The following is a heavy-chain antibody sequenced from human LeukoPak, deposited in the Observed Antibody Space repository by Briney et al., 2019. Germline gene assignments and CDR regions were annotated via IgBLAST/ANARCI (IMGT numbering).Heavy chain of an antibody. V-gene: IGHV3-30*18. CDR2: ISYDGSNK. CDR3: AKPSGGSSWSLRPYYYYGMDV. D-gene: IGHD6-13*01. J-gene: IGHJ6*04. CDR1: GFTFSSYG. Sequence: PGRSLRLSCAASGFTFSSYGMHWVRQAPGKGLEWVAAISYDGSNKYYADSVKGRFTISRDNSKNTLYLQMNSLRAEDTAVYYCAKPSGGSSWSLRPYYYYGMDVWGKGTTVTVSS.